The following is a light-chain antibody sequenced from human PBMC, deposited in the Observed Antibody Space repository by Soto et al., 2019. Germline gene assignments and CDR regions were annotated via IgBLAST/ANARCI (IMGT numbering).Light chain of an antibody. CDR2: GAS. CDR1: QDIRSS. J-gene: IGKJ5*01. V-gene: IGKV3-20*01. Sequence: IVMSQSPSTLSGSPCERVTLSCRARQDIRSSLAWYQKKPGQAPRLLIYGASSRATGIPDRFSGTGSETDFTLTISRLEPEDFAVYYCQQYDNSPITFGQGTRLEI. CDR3: QQYDNSPIT.